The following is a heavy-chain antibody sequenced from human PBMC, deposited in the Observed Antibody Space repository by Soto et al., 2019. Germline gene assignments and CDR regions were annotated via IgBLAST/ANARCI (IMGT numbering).Heavy chain of an antibody. Sequence: GGSLRLSCAASGFTFSSYWMHWVRQAPGKGLVWVSRINSDGSSTSYADSVKGRFTISRDNAKNTLYLQMNSLRAEDTAVYYCARPPTTVTTSAPYYYYSMDVWGKGTTVTVSS. CDR1: GFTFSSYW. J-gene: IGHJ6*03. CDR2: INSDGSST. CDR3: ARPPTTVTTSAPYYYYSMDV. V-gene: IGHV3-74*01. D-gene: IGHD4-17*01.